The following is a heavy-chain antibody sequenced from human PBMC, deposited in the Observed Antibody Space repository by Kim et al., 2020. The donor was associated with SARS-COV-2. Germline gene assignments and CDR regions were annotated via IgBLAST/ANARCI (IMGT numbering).Heavy chain of an antibody. Sequence: LKSRVTISVDTSKNRVSLKLSSVTAADTAVYYCARHWYNSGWYGGYYFDYWGQGTLVTVSS. D-gene: IGHD6-19*01. CDR3: ARHWYNSGWYGGYYFDY. J-gene: IGHJ4*02. V-gene: IGHV4-39*01.